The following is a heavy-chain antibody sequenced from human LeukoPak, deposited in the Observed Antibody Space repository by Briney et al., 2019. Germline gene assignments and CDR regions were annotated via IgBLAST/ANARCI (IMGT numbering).Heavy chain of an antibody. CDR3: ARLYSSSLGRVFDY. V-gene: IGHV4-59*01. J-gene: IGHJ4*02. CDR1: GGSISSYY. CDR2: ISYSGST. Sequence: SETLSLTCTVSGGSISSYYWSWIRQPPGKGLELIGYISYSGSTNYNPFLKSRGTISVDTSKNQFSLKLSSVTAADTAIYYCARLYSSSLGRVFDYWGQGTLVTVSS. D-gene: IGHD6-13*01.